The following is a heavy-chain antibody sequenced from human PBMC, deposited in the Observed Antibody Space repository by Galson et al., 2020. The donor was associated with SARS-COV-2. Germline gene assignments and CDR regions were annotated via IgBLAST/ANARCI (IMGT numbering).Heavy chain of an antibody. CDR2: ISYDGSNK. D-gene: IGHD3-10*01. CDR3: ARENLLWFGESSGGLDAFDI. J-gene: IGHJ3*02. Sequence: GGSLRLSCAASGFTFSSYAMHWVSQAPGKGLEWVAVISYDGSNKYYADSVKGRFTISRDNSKNTLYLQMNSLRAEDTAVYYCARENLLWFGESSGGLDAFDIWGQGTMVTVSS. CDR1: GFTFSSYA. V-gene: IGHV3-30*04.